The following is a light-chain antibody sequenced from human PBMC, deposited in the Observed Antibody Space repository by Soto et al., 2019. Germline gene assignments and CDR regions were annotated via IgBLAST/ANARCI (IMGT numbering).Light chain of an antibody. J-gene: IGLJ1*01. CDR3: CSYAGSGTYV. CDR1: SSDVGTYDL. V-gene: IGLV2-23*02. Sequence: QSVLTQPASVSGSPGQSITISCTGTSSDVGTYDLVSWFQQHPDKAPKLMIYEVTRRPSGVSNRFSGSKSGNTASLIISGLQAEDETDYYCCSYAGSGTYVFGTGTKVTVL. CDR2: EVT.